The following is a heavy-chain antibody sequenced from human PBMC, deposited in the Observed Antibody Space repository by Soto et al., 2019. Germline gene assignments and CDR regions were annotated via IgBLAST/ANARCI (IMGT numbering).Heavy chain of an antibody. CDR3: ARGGGYDY. J-gene: IGHJ4*02. CDR1: GVSISSGDDY. CDR2: IYSSGST. Sequence: QVQLQESGPGLVKPSQTLSLTCIVSGVSISSGDDYWTWIRQPPGKGLEWIGYIYSSGSTYYNPSLRSRLTISADTSKNQFSLKLTSVTAADTAVYYCARGGGYDYWGPGALVTVSS. D-gene: IGHD3-22*01. V-gene: IGHV4-30-4*01.